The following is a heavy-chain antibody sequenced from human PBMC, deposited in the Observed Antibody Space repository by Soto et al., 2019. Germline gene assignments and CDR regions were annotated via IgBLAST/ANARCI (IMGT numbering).Heavy chain of an antibody. D-gene: IGHD6-25*01. J-gene: IGHJ4*02. CDR3: ARHLAAGDS. CDR2: VNPTGGST. CDR1: GYTFTSYY. V-gene: IGHV1-46*03. Sequence: QVQLVQSGAEVKKPGASVRVSCKASGYTFTSYYIHWVRQAPGQGLEWMAIVNPTGGSTNYAQKFQGRVTLTFDTATSTVFMDLNSLRYEDTAVYYCARHLAAGDSWGQGTLVTVSS.